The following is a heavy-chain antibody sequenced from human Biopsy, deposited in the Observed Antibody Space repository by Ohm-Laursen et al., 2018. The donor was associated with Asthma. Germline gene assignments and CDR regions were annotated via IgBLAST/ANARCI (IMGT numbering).Heavy chain of an antibody. CDR1: GFTFSIYD. Sequence: SLRLSCAASGFTFSIYDIRWVRQAPGKGLEWVAVISYDGSSIYYADSVKGRFTISRDNSKNTLSLQMNSLTAEDTAVYYCAREGVAGTHIEDWGQGTLVTVSS. D-gene: IGHD6-19*01. J-gene: IGHJ4*02. V-gene: IGHV3-30-3*01. CDR3: AREGVAGTHIED. CDR2: ISYDGSSI.